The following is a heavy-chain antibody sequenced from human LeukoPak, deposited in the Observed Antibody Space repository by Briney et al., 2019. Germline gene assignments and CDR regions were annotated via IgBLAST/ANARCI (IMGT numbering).Heavy chain of an antibody. Sequence: GGSLRLSCAASGFTVSSNYMSWVRQAPGKGLEWVSVITGSGGNTYYADSVKGRFTISKDNSKNTVYLQMSSLRVDDTAVYYCAKAASSSWPSYYYGMDVWGQGTTVTVSS. D-gene: IGHD6-13*01. J-gene: IGHJ6*02. CDR2: ITGSGGNT. V-gene: IGHV3-23*01. CDR1: GFTVSSNY. CDR3: AKAASSSWPSYYYGMDV.